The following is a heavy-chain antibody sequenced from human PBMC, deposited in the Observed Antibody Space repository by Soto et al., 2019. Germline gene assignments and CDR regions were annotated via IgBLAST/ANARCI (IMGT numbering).Heavy chain of an antibody. D-gene: IGHD6-19*01. CDR1: GYTFTSYA. CDR3: AGVGGWYHLDY. J-gene: IGHJ4*02. CDR2: INGGNGNT. V-gene: IGHV1-3*01. Sequence: ASVKVSCKASGYTFTSYAMHWVRQAPGQRLEWMGWINGGNGNTRYSQKFQGRVTITRDTSASTAYMELSSLRSEDTAVYYSAGVGGWYHLDYWGQGTLVTVSS.